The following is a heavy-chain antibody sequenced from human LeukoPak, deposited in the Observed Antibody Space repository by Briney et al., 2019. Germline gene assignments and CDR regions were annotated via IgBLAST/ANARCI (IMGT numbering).Heavy chain of an antibody. Sequence: ASVKVSCTASGYTFTGYYMHWVRQAPGQGLEWMGWINPNSGGTNYAQKFQGRVTMTRDTSISTAYMELSRLRSDDTAVYYCARDQDIVVVVATGGWFDPWGQGTLVTVSS. J-gene: IGHJ5*02. D-gene: IGHD2-15*01. CDR3: ARDQDIVVVVATGGWFDP. V-gene: IGHV1-2*02. CDR2: INPNSGGT. CDR1: GYTFTGYY.